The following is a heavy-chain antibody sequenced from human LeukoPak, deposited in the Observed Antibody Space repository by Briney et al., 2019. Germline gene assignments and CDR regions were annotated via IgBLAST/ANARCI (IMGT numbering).Heavy chain of an antibody. D-gene: IGHD3-22*01. CDR3: ASPYYYDCSGYYYRIDY. CDR1: GGSISSSSYY. CDR2: IYYSGST. J-gene: IGHJ4*02. V-gene: IGHV4-39*01. Sequence: SETLSLTCTVSGGSISSSSYYWGWIRQPPGKGLEWIGSIYYSGSTYYNPSLKSRVTISVDTSKNQFSLKLSSVTAADTAVYYCASPYYYDCSGYYYRIDYWGQGTLITVSS.